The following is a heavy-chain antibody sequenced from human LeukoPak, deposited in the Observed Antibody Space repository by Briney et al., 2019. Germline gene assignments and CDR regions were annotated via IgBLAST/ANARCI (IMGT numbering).Heavy chain of an antibody. CDR2: ISSSGSTI. D-gene: IGHD3-10*01. CDR3: ARGGAGAFGELFGDRFDY. CDR1: GFTFSSYE. V-gene: IGHV3-48*03. J-gene: IGHJ4*02. Sequence: GGTLRLSCAASGFTFSSYEMNWVRQAPGKGLEWVSYISSSGSTIYYADSVKGRFTISRDNAKNSLYLQMNSLRAEDTAVYYCARGGAGAFGELFGDRFDYWGQGTLVTVSS.